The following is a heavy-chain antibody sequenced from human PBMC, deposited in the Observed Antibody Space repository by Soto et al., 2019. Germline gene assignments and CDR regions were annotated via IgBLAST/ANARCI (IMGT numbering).Heavy chain of an antibody. CDR3: ANILLDD. D-gene: IGHD2-21*01. V-gene: IGHV3-74*03. CDR2: INSDGTGI. J-gene: IGHJ4*02. Sequence: EVHLVESGGDLVQPGGSLRLSCAASGFTFSSYWMHWVRQAPGKGLVWVSRINSDGTGITYADSVKGRFTISRDGAKNTLYLQMNSLRPEDTAVYYCANILLDDWGQGTLVTVSS. CDR1: GFTFSSYW.